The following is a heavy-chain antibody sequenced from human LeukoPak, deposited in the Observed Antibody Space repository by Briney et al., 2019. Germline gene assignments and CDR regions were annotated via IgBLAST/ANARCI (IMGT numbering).Heavy chain of an antibody. CDR1: GYSFTTNG. CDR3: ARDNSLSGGVRNNWFDA. CDR2: ISGYNGDT. J-gene: IGHJ5*02. Sequence: ASVTVSCKTSGYSFTTNGMSWVRQAPGQGLEWMGWISGYNGDTEYAENLQGRVSIATDTSTATAYMELRSLRSDDTAVYYCARDNSLSGGVRNNWFDAWGQGTLVTVSS. D-gene: IGHD3-16*01. V-gene: IGHV1-18*01.